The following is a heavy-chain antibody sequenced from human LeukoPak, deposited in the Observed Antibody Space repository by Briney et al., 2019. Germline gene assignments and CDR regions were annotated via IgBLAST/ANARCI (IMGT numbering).Heavy chain of an antibody. V-gene: IGHV1-8*01. Sequence: ASVKVSCKASGYTFTSYDINWVRQPTGQGLEWMGWMNPNSGNTSYAQKFQGRVTMTRNSSISTAYMELSSLRSEDTAVYYCARGKMVRGIYYYMDVWGKGTTVTISS. CDR2: MNPNSGNT. CDR1: GYTFTSYD. D-gene: IGHD3-10*01. CDR3: ARGKMVRGIYYYMDV. J-gene: IGHJ6*03.